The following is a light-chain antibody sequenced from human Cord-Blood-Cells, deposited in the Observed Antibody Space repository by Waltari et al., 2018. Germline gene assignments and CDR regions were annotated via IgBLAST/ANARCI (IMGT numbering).Light chain of an antibody. CDR1: SSDVGSYNL. J-gene: IGLJ1*01. CDR3: CSYAGSSTYV. CDR2: EGS. Sequence: QSALPPPASVSGSPGQSLTISCTGTSSDVGSYNLVSWYQQHPGKAPKLMIYEGSKRPSGVSNRFSGSKSGNTASLTISGLQAEDEADYYCCSYAGSSTYVFGTGTKVTVL. V-gene: IGLV2-23*01.